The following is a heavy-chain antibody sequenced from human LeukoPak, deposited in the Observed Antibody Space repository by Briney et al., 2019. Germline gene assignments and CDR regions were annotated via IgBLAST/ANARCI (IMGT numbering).Heavy chain of an antibody. D-gene: IGHD1-26*01. V-gene: IGHV3-48*02. CDR3: ATSGNYYLKY. CDR1: GFTFSTYN. Sequence: PGGSLRLSCAASGFTFSTYNMNWVPQAPGKGLEWVSHITSSSTNIYYADSVKGRFTISRDNAKNALSLQMNSLRDEDTAVYYCATSGNYYLKYWGQGTLVTVSS. CDR2: ITSSSTNI. J-gene: IGHJ4*02.